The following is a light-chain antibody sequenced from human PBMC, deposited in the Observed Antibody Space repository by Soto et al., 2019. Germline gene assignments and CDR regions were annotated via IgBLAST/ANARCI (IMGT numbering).Light chain of an antibody. Sequence: EIVLTQSPGTLSLSPGERVTLSCRASESISSNYLAWYQQKPGQAPRLLIYGASSRATGIPDRFGGSGSGTDFTLTISRLEPEDFAVYYCQQYHNSPPTFGQGTKVDIK. J-gene: IGKJ1*01. V-gene: IGKV3-20*01. CDR3: QQYHNSPPT. CDR1: ESISSNY. CDR2: GAS.